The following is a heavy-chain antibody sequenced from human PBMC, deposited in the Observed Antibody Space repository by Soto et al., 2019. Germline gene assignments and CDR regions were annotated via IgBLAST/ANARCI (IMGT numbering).Heavy chain of an antibody. CDR3: ARSHGDNGWFDP. J-gene: IGHJ5*02. Sequence: QVQLVQSGAEVKKPGSSVKVSCKASGGTFSSYTISWVRQAPGQGLEWMGRIIPILGIANYAQKFQGRVXIXAXXSTSTAYMELSSLRSEDTAVYYCARSHGDNGWFDPWGQGTLVTVSS. CDR2: IIPILGIA. D-gene: IGHD4-17*01. V-gene: IGHV1-69*02. CDR1: GGTFSSYT.